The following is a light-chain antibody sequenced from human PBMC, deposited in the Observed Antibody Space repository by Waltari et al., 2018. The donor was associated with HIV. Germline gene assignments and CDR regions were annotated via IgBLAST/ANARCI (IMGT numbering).Light chain of an antibody. V-gene: IGLV2-14*01. CDR2: EVS. Sequence: QSALTQPASVSGSPGQSITISCTGTSSALGVYNYVSWYQQHPGKAPKLMIFEVSYRPSGVSNLFSGSKSGNTASLTISGVQAEDEADYYCCSYTTTSTLIFGGGTKLTVL. J-gene: IGLJ2*01. CDR3: CSYTTTSTLI. CDR1: SSALGVYNY.